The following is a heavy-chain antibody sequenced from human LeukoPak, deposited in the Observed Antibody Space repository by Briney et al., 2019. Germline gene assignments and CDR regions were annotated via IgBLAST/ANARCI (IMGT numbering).Heavy chain of an antibody. V-gene: IGHV3-53*01. J-gene: IGHJ4*02. Sequence: PGGSLRLSRAASGFTVSSNFMSWFRQAPGKGLEWVSVLYTGGNTYYAASVKGRFTISRDFSKNTVFLHMNSLRAEDTAMYYCARGDDSGYYDYFDYWGQGALVTVSS. CDR2: LYTGGNT. CDR3: ARGDDSGYYDYFDY. CDR1: GFTVSSNF. D-gene: IGHD3-22*01.